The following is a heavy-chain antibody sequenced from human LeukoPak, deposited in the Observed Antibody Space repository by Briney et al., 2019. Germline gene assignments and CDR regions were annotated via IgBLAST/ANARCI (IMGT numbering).Heavy chain of an antibody. CDR3: AKCGAVAGSSYYYYGMDV. CDR2: ISGSGSTT. V-gene: IGHV3-11*01. Sequence: GGSLRLSCAASGFTFSDYYMSWIRQAPGKGLEWVSYISGSGSTTYYVDSVKGRFTLSRDNAKNSLYLQMNSLRAEDTAVYYCAKCGAVAGSSYYYYGMDVWGQGTTVTVSS. J-gene: IGHJ6*02. D-gene: IGHD6-19*01. CDR1: GFTFSDYY.